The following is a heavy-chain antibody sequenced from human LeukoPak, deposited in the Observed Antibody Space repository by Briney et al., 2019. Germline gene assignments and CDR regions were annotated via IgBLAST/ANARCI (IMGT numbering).Heavy chain of an antibody. J-gene: IGHJ6*02. CDR2: MYYSGST. V-gene: IGHV4-39*07. D-gene: IGHD4-23*01. CDR1: GGSMSSSNYY. Sequence: PSETLSLTCTVSGGSMSSSNYYWGWIRQPPGKGLEWIGSMYYSGSTNYNPSLKSRVTISEDKSKNQFSLKLTSVTAADTAVYYCARSPGGKPSEYHYYGMDVWGQGTTVTVSS. CDR3: ARSPGGKPSEYHYYGMDV.